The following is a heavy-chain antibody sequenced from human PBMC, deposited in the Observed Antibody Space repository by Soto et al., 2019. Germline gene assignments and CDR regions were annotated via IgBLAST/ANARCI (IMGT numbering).Heavy chain of an antibody. V-gene: IGHV4-59*02. J-gene: IGHJ4*02. Sequence: QVQLQESGPGLVKPSETLSLTCTVSDVSVSHYYWNWLRQPPGQGLEWIGWLHSSGTTNYNPSLKSRVTISLDTSKNQFSLRLNSVTAADTAVYYCARLLGGGDGYKFLDHWGQGTLVTVSS. CDR2: LHSSGTT. CDR3: ARLLGGGDGYKFLDH. D-gene: IGHD3-16*01. CDR1: DVSVSHYY.